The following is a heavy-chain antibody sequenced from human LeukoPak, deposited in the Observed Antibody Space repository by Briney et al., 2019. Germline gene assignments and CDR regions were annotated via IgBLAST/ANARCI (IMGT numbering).Heavy chain of an antibody. Sequence: GGSLRLSCAASGFTFSSYAMSWVRQAPGKGLEWVSAISGSGGSTYCADSVRGRFTISRDNSKNTLYLQMNSLRAEDTAVYYCAKDSEYQLLGLEYFQHWGQGTLVTVSS. CDR3: AKDSEYQLLGLEYFQH. CDR1: GFTFSSYA. V-gene: IGHV3-23*01. CDR2: ISGSGGST. D-gene: IGHD2-2*01. J-gene: IGHJ1*01.